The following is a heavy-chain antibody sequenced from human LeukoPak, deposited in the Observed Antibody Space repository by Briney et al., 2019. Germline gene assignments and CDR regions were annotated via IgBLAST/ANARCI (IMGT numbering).Heavy chain of an antibody. D-gene: IGHD6-19*01. Sequence: ASVKVSCKASGYTLTSYGISWVRQAPGQGLEWMGWISAYNGNTNYAQKLQGRVTMTTDTSTSTAYMELRSLRSDDTAVYYCARAYSSGWFSGSAFDIWGQGTMVTVSS. J-gene: IGHJ3*02. CDR3: ARAYSSGWFSGSAFDI. V-gene: IGHV1-18*01. CDR2: ISAYNGNT. CDR1: GYTLTSYG.